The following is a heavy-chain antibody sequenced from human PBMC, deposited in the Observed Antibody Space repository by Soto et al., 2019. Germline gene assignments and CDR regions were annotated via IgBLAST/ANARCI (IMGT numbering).Heavy chain of an antibody. D-gene: IGHD3-10*01. V-gene: IGHV3-23*01. CDR1: GFMFSSYA. CDR3: ANTFFSGSGSYRGWFDP. CDR2: ISNSGDSI. Sequence: EVQMLESGGGSVQPGGSLRLSCAASGFMFSSYAMSWVRQAPGKGLEWVSVISNSGDSIYYADSVKGRFTISRDNSKNTLHLQMNSLRAEDTALYYCANTFFSGSGSYRGWFDPWGQGILVPVSS. J-gene: IGHJ5*02.